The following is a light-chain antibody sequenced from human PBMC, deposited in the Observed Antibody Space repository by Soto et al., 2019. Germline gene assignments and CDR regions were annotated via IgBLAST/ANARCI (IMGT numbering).Light chain of an antibody. Sequence: QSVLTQPPSVSAAPGQKVTISCSGSSSNIGNNYVSWYQQLPGTAPKLLIPENNKRPSGITDRFSGSKSGTSATLGITGLQTGDEADYYCGTWDSSLSAWVFGGGTKVTVL. CDR3: GTWDSSLSAWV. CDR1: SSNIGNNY. J-gene: IGLJ3*02. CDR2: ENN. V-gene: IGLV1-51*02.